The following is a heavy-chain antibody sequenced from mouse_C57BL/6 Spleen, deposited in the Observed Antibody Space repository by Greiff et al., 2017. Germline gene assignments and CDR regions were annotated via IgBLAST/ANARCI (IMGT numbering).Heavy chain of an antibody. CDR3: ARSYYGNRYWYFDV. CDR1: GFTFSDYY. V-gene: IGHV5-12*01. J-gene: IGHJ1*03. D-gene: IGHD2-10*01. CDR2: ISNGGGST. Sequence: DVMLVESGGGLVQPGGSLKLSCAASGFTFSDYYMYWVRQTPEKRLEWVAYISNGGGSTYYPDTVKGRFTISRDNAKNTLYLQMSRLKSEDTAMYYCARSYYGNRYWYFDVWGTGTTVTVSS.